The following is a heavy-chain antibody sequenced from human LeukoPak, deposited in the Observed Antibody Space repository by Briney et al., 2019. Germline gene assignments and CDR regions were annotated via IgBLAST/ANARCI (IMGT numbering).Heavy chain of an antibody. CDR3: AKDREIYCSSTSCSFDY. J-gene: IGHJ4*02. CDR1: GFTFSSYA. V-gene: IGHV3-23*01. D-gene: IGHD2-2*01. CDR2: ISGSGGST. Sequence: PGGSLRLSCAASGFTFSSYAMSWVRQAPGKGLEWVSAISGSGGSTYYADSVKGRFTISRDNSKNTLYLQMNSLRAEDTAVYYCAKDREIYCSSTSCSFDYWGQGTLVTVSS.